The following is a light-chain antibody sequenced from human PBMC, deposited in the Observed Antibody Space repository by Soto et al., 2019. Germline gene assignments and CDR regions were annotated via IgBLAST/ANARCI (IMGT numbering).Light chain of an antibody. CDR1: SSDVGGYNY. Sequence: QSALTQPASGSGSPGQSITISCTGTSSDVGGYNYVSWYQQNPGKAPKLMIYEVSNRPSWVSNRFSGSKSGNTASLTISGSQAEDEAAYYSSSYTSSSTRVFGGRTKLTVL. J-gene: IGLJ3*02. CDR3: SSYTSSSTRV. V-gene: IGLV2-14*01. CDR2: EVS.